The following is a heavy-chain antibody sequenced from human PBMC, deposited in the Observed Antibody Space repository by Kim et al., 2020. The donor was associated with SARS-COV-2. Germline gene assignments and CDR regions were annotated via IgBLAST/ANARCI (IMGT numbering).Heavy chain of an antibody. V-gene: IGHV3-30*01. D-gene: IGHD1-26*01. CDR3: ARSLGGSYLGYFDY. J-gene: IGHJ4*02. Sequence: YADSVKGRFTISRDNSRNTLYLQMNSLRAEDTAVYYCARSLGGSYLGYFDYWGQGTLVTVSS.